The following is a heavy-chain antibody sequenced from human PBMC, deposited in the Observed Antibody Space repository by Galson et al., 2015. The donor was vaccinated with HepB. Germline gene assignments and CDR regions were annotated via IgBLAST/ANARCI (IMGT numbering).Heavy chain of an antibody. V-gene: IGHV5-10-1*01. Sequence: QSGAEVKKPGESLRISCKGSGYSFTSYWISWVRQMPGKGLEWMGRIDPSDSYTNYSPSFQGHVTISADKSISTAYLQWSSLKASDTAMYYCARQGVGFWSNYYYYMDVWGKGTTVTVSS. D-gene: IGHD3-3*01. J-gene: IGHJ6*03. CDR3: ARQGVGFWSNYYYYMDV. CDR1: GYSFTSYW. CDR2: IDPSDSYT.